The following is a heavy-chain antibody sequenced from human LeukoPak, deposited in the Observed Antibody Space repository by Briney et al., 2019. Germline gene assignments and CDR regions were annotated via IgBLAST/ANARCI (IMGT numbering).Heavy chain of an antibody. CDR3: AKSVASDAY. CDR2: VSYDGRNQ. J-gene: IGHJ4*02. CDR1: GFNFKSFA. D-gene: IGHD5-12*01. V-gene: IGHV3-30*18. Sequence: GSLRLSCGVSGFNFKSFAMHWVRQAPGKGLEWVAVVSYDGRNQYYADSVKGRFTISRDNSKNTLYLQMNGLTPEDTAVYYCAKSVASDAYWGQGTLVTVSS.